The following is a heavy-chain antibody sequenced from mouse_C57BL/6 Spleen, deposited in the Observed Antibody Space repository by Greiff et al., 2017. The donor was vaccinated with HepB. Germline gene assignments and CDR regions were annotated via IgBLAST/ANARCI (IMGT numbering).Heavy chain of an antibody. V-gene: IGHV2-5*01. Sequence: QVQLKESGPGLVQPSQSLSITCTVSGFSLTSYGVHWVRQSPGKGLEWLGVIWRGGSTDYNAAFMSRLSITKDNSKSQVFFKMNSLQADDTAIYYCAKNSPVVAYYYAMDYWGQGTSVTVSS. CDR1: GFSLTSYG. CDR3: AKNSPVVAYYYAMDY. CDR2: IWRGGST. D-gene: IGHD1-1*01. J-gene: IGHJ4*01.